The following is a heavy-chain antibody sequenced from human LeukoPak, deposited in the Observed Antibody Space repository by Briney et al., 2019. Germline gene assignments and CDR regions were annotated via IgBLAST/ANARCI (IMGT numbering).Heavy chain of an antibody. CDR1: GYSFTSYW. V-gene: IGHV5-10-1*01. Sequence: GESLQISCKGSGYSFTSYWISWVRQMPGEGLEWMGRIDPSDSYTNYSPSFQGHVTISADKSISTAYLQWSSLKASDTAMYYCARHSYYGSGSYYMFDYWGQGTLVTVSS. J-gene: IGHJ4*02. CDR3: ARHSYYGSGSYYMFDY. D-gene: IGHD3-10*01. CDR2: IDPSDSYT.